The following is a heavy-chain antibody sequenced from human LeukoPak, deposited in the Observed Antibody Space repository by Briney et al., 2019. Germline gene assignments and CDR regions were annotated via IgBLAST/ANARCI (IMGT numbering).Heavy chain of an antibody. J-gene: IGHJ6*03. CDR1: GGSFSGYY. CDR3: ARRGSGWPYYYYYYMDV. D-gene: IGHD6-19*01. V-gene: IGHV4-34*01. Sequence: SETLSLTCAVYGGSFSGYYWSWIRQPPGKGLEWIGEIYHSGSTNYNPSLKSRVTISVDTSKNQFSLKLSSVTAADTAVYYCARRGSGWPYYYYYYMDVWGKGTTVTISS. CDR2: IYHSGST.